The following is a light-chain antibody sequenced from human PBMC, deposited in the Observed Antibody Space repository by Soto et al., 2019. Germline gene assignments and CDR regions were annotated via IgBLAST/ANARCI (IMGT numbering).Light chain of an antibody. CDR1: SSDVGGYNY. J-gene: IGLJ2*01. V-gene: IGLV2-11*01. CDR3: CSYAGYDTVI. Sequence: QSALTQPRSVSGSPGQSVTISCTGTSSDVGGYNYVSWYQQHPGKAPKLMIYAVSERPSGVPDRFSGSKSGNTASLTISGLQTEDEADYYCCSYAGYDTVIFGGGTKLTVL. CDR2: AVS.